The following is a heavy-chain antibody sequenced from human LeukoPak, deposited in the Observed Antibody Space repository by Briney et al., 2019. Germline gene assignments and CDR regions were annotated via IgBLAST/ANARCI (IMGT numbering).Heavy chain of an antibody. V-gene: IGHV3-7*01. J-gene: IGHJ3*02. CDR1: GFTFRSHW. D-gene: IGHD5-24*01. CDR3: ATISAQTFDI. CDR2: IKPDGIDK. Sequence: GSLRLSCVGSGFTFRSHWVNWVRQSPGKGLEWVANIKPDGIDKYYVDSARGRFTVSRDNAKNSAFLQMNSLRAEDTAIYYCATISAQTFDIWGQGTLVSVSS.